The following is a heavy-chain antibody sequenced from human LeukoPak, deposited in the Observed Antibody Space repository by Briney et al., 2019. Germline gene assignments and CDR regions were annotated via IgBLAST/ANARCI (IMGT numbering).Heavy chain of an antibody. V-gene: IGHV3-48*03. CDR3: ARDSSSWGENWFDP. CDR1: GFTFSSYE. CDR2: ISSSGSTI. Sequence: GGSLRLSCAASGFTFSSYEMNWVRQAPGKGLEWVSYISSSGSTIYYADSVKGRFTISRDNAKNSLYLQMNSLRAEDTAVYYCARDSSSWGENWFDPWGQGTLVTVSS. J-gene: IGHJ5*02. D-gene: IGHD6-13*01.